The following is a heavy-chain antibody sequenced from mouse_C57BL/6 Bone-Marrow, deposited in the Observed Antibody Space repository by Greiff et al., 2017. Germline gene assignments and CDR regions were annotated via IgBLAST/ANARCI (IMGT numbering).Heavy chain of an antibody. J-gene: IGHJ2*01. V-gene: IGHV1-55*01. CDR1: GYTFTSYW. Sequence: QVQLPQPGAALVKPGASVQMSCKASGYTFTSYWITWVKLRPGQGLEWIGDIYPTSGRTNYNEKLTSKAILSVDTSSNTADMQLSSLTSEDSVVLYCARSGPLGRSFDYWGQGTTRTVSS. CDR3: ARSGPLGRSFDY. CDR2: IYPTSGRT. D-gene: IGHD4-1*01.